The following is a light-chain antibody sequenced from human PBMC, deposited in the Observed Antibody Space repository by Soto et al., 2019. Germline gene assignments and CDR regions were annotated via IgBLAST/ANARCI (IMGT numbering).Light chain of an antibody. J-gene: IGKJ2*01. CDR2: GSS. CDR3: HRYGSSPPYT. CDR1: QSVTNNY. Sequence: EVVLTQSPGTLSLSPGESATLSCRASQSVTNNYFAWYQQKPGQATRLLIFGSSDRATGIPDRFSGSGSGTDFTLTISRLEPEDFAVYYCHRYGSSPPYTFGQWTKLEIK. V-gene: IGKV3-20*01.